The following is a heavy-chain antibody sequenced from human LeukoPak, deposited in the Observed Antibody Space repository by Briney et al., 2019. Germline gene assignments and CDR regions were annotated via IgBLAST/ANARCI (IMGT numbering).Heavy chain of an antibody. Sequence: GGSLRLSCAASGFTFSENAMSWVRQAPGKGLEWVSSLSGSGADTYYADSVKGRFTISRDNAKNTAYLQMNSLRAEDTAVYYCAKDPYGTRYFDYWGQGTLVTAS. J-gene: IGHJ4*02. D-gene: IGHD2-2*01. V-gene: IGHV3-23*01. CDR1: GFTFSENA. CDR3: AKDPYGTRYFDY. CDR2: LSGSGADT.